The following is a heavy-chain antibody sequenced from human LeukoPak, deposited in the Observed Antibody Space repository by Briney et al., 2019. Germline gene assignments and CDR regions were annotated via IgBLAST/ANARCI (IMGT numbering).Heavy chain of an antibody. D-gene: IGHD6-19*01. CDR1: GFTFDDYA. CDR3: AKDLYSSGQDAFDI. V-gene: IGHV3-9*01. CDR2: ISWNSGSL. Sequence: GGSLRLSCAVSGFTFDDYAMHWVRQGPGKGLEWVSGISWNSGSLAYADSVKGRFTISRDNAKNSLYLQMNSLRADDTAFYYCAKDLYSSGQDAFDIWGQGTMVSVSS. J-gene: IGHJ3*02.